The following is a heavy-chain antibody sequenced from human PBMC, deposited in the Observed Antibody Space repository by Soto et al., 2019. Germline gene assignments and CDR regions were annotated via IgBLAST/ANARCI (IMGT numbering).Heavy chain of an antibody. Sequence: QVQLLQSGAEVKKPGSSVKVSCKVSGGAFNNSALNWVRHGPGQGLEWLGGIIPLHNTSNYSLKFLGRVTVTEDISSTTVDMALNRLTSDDTATYYCASGSNWNPRYYDGLDVWGQVTTVTVSS. V-gene: IGHV1-69*06. CDR1: GGAFNNSA. D-gene: IGHD1-20*01. J-gene: IGHJ6*02. CDR3: ASGSNWNPRYYDGLDV. CDR2: IIPLHNTS.